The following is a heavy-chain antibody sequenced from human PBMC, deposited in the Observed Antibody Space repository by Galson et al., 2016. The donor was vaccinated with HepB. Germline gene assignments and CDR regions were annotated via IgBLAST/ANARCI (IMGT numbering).Heavy chain of an antibody. D-gene: IGHD4-17*01. Sequence: PALVKPTQTLTLTCAFSGFSLSTRGMGVGWIRQPPGKALEWLALIYWNDDKRYSPSLKNRLTLTKDTSKNQVVLTMSSMDPVDTATYYCAHTDFGKFDPFDIWGQGTMVTVSS. J-gene: IGHJ3*02. CDR2: IYWNDDK. CDR3: AHTDFGKFDPFDI. CDR1: GFSLSTRGMG. V-gene: IGHV2-5*01.